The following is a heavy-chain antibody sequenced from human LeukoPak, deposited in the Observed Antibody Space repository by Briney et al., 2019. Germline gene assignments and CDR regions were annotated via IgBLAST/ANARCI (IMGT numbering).Heavy chain of an antibody. Sequence: GGSLRPSCAASGFTFSSYAMSWVRQAPGKGLEWVSAISGSGGSTYYADSVKGRFTISRDNSKNTLYLQMNSLRAEDTAVYYCARVYGDYFGAFDIWGQGTMVTVSS. J-gene: IGHJ3*02. V-gene: IGHV3-23*01. CDR2: ISGSGGST. CDR1: GFTFSSYA. CDR3: ARVYGDYFGAFDI. D-gene: IGHD4-17*01.